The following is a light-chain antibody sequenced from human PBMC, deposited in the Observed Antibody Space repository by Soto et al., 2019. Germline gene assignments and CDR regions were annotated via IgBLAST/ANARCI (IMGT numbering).Light chain of an antibody. CDR2: EVS. Sequence: EIVMTQTPLSLSVSPGQPASMSCRSSQSLLNSDTKTYLYWYLQKPGQPPQLLIYEVSNRFSGGPDRFSGSGSGTDFKLKISRGEAEDFGVYYCMQRTPLLGTFGQGTKLEIK. CDR1: QSLLNSDTKTY. CDR3: MQRTPLLGT. V-gene: IGKV2D-29*01. J-gene: IGKJ2*01.